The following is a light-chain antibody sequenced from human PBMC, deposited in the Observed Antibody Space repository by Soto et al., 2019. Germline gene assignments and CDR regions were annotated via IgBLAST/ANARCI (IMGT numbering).Light chain of an antibody. CDR3: SSYTSASTAV. CDR1: NRDVGGYNY. J-gene: IGLJ3*02. V-gene: IGLV2-14*01. CDR2: EVS. Sequence: QSVLTQPASVSGSPGQSITISCTGTNRDVGGYNYVSWYQQYPGKAPKVMIYEVSNRPSGVSNRFSGSKSDNTASLTISGLQAEDEADYYCSSYTSASTAVFGGGTQLTVL.